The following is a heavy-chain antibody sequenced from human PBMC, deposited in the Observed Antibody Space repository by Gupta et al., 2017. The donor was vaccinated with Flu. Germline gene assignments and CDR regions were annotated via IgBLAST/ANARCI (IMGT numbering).Heavy chain of an antibody. D-gene: IGHD2-15*01. J-gene: IGHJ5*02. CDR2: ISSSSSYT. CDR1: GFTFSDYY. V-gene: IGHV3-11*05. Sequence: QVQLVESGGGLVKPGGSLRLSCAASGFTFSDYYMSWIRQAPGKGLEGVSYISSSSSYTTYADSVKGRFTISRDNAKNSLYLQMNSLRAEDTAVYYCARVLASVVAANWFDPWGQGTLVTVSS. CDR3: ARVLASVVAANWFDP.